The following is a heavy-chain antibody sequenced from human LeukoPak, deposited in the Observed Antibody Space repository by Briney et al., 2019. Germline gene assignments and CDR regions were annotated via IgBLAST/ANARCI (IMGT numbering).Heavy chain of an antibody. Sequence: ASLKVSCKASGYTFTSYYMHWVRQAPGQGPEWMGIIYNSDGSARYAQKFQGRVTMTRDTSTRTVYMELSSLRSEDTAVYYCARAIAGAGAQYFQHWGQGTLVSASS. J-gene: IGHJ1*01. V-gene: IGHV1-46*01. D-gene: IGHD6-13*01. CDR3: ARAIAGAGAQYFQH. CDR2: IYNSDGSA. CDR1: GYTFTSYY.